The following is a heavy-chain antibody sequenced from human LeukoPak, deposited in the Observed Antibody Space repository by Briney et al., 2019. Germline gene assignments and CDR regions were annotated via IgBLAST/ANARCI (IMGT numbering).Heavy chain of an antibody. CDR3: TTTVVLPFDI. Sequence: GGSLRLSCAASGFTFSSYSMNWVRQAPGKGLEWVGRIRSKTEGGTTDYAAPVKGRFTISRDDSKNTLYLQMNSLKTEDTAVYYCTTTVVLPFDIWGQGTMVTVSS. CDR1: GFTFSSYS. J-gene: IGHJ3*02. D-gene: IGHD2-15*01. V-gene: IGHV3-15*01. CDR2: IRSKTEGGTT.